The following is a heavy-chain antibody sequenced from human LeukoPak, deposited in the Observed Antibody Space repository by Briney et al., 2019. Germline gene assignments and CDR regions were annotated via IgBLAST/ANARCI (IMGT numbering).Heavy chain of an antibody. D-gene: IGHD3-3*01. V-gene: IGHV3-30*02. J-gene: IGHJ4*02. CDR3: AKDLERFLEWAPLFDY. CDR1: GFTFSSYG. Sequence: TGGSLRLSCAASGFTFSSYGMHWVRQAPGKGLEWVAFIRYDGSNKYYADSVKGRFTISRDNSKNTLYLQMNSLRAEDTAVYYCAKDLERFLEWAPLFDYWGQGTLVTVSS. CDR2: IRYDGSNK.